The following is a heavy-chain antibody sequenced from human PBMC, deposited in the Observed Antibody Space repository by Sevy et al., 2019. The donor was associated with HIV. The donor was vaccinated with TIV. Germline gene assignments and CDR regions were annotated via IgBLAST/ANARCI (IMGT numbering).Heavy chain of an antibody. D-gene: IGHD1-26*01. V-gene: IGHV3-15*01. CDR2: IKSKTDGGTT. CDR1: GFTFSNAW. J-gene: IGHJ6*02. Sequence: GGSLRLSCAASGFTFSNAWMSWVRQAPGKGLEWVGRIKSKTDGGTTDYAAPVKGRFTISREDSKNTLYLQMNSLKTEETAVYYCTTQVGATPNGYYYYGMDVWGQGTTVTVSS. CDR3: TTQVGATPNGYYYYGMDV.